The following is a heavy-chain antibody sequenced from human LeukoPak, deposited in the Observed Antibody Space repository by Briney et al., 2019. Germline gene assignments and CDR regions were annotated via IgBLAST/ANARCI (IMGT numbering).Heavy chain of an antibody. D-gene: IGHD3-16*02. Sequence: GGSLRLSCAASGFTFSSYAMHWVRQAPGKGLEWVAVISYDGSNKYYADSVKGRFTISRDNSKNTLYLQMNSLRAEDTAVYYCASGPLTFGGVIALGYWGQGTLVTVSS. CDR1: GFTFSSYA. CDR3: ASGPLTFGGVIALGY. V-gene: IGHV3-30-3*01. CDR2: ISYDGSNK. J-gene: IGHJ4*02.